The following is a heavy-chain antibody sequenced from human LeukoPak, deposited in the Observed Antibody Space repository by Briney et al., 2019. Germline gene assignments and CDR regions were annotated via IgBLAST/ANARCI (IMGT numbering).Heavy chain of an antibody. Sequence: PGGSLRLSCAASGFTFSSYSMNWVRQAPGKGLVWVSRINSDGSSTSYADSVKGRFTISRDNAKNTLYLQMNSLRAEDTAVYYCAKQGRDWLRDYYYYMDVWGKGTTVTISS. V-gene: IGHV3-74*01. CDR2: INSDGSST. CDR3: AKQGRDWLRDYYYYMDV. CDR1: GFTFSSYS. D-gene: IGHD3-9*01. J-gene: IGHJ6*03.